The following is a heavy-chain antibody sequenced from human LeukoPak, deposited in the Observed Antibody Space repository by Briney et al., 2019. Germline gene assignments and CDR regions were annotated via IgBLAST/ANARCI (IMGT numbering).Heavy chain of an antibody. D-gene: IGHD6-19*01. J-gene: IGHJ4*02. CDR1: GYTFTSYD. CDR3: ATSSGWKSNIDY. V-gene: IGHV1-8*01. CDR2: MNPNSGNT. Sequence: ASVKVSCKASGYTFTSYDINWVRQATGQGLEWMGWMNPNSGNTGYARKFQGRVTMTRNTSISTAYMELSSLRSDDTAVFYCATSSGWKSNIDYWGQGTLVTVSS.